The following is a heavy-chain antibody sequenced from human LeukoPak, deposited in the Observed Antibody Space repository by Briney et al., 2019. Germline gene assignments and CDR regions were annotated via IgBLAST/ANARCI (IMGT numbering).Heavy chain of an antibody. V-gene: IGHV3-7*01. Sequence: PGGSLRLSCAASGLTFSTYWMSWVRQAPGKGLEWVAKINQDGSEKNYVDSVKGRFTISRDNAKNSLYLQMNRLRADDTAVYYCASLLLPASWFDPWGQGTLVTVSS. CDR1: GLTFSTYW. J-gene: IGHJ5*02. CDR3: ASLLLPASWFDP. D-gene: IGHD2-21*02. CDR2: INQDGSEK.